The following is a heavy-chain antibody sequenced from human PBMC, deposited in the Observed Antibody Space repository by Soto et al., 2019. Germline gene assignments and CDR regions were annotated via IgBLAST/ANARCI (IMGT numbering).Heavy chain of an antibody. CDR3: ARGWSWIQLWEYYFDY. J-gene: IGHJ4*02. Sequence: QPGGSLRLSCAASGFTFSSYGMHWVRQAPGKGLEWVAVIWYDGSNKYYADSVKGRFTISRDNSKNTLYLQMNSLRAEDTAVYYCARGWSWIQLWEYYFDYWGQGTLVTVSS. D-gene: IGHD5-18*01. CDR2: IWYDGSNK. CDR1: GFTFSSYG. V-gene: IGHV3-33*01.